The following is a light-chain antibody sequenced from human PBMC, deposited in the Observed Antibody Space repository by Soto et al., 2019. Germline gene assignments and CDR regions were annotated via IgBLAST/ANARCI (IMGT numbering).Light chain of an antibody. CDR2: AAS. CDR3: QKCKVAPLT. Sequence: DIQMTQSPSSLAASLGNRVTITCRASQGIDNHLASHQQTPGKAPKRLIYAASTLHSGVPSRFTGSRSGTDFPLTISSLQPEAAATYYCQKCKVAPLTFRGGTKVDIK. V-gene: IGKV1-27*01. CDR1: QGIDNH. J-gene: IGKJ4*01.